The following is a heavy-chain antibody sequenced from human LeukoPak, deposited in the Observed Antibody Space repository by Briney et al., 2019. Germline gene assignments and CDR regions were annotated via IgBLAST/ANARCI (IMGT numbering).Heavy chain of an antibody. Sequence: QPSETLSPTCTVSGGSISSGGYCWSWIRQHPGKGLEWIGYIYYSGSTYYNPSLKSRVTISVDTSKNQFSLKLSSVTAADTAVYYCARDRGDGYNSLDYWGQGTLVTVSS. CDR3: ARDRGDGYNSLDY. J-gene: IGHJ4*02. V-gene: IGHV4-31*03. CDR1: GGSISSGGYC. CDR2: IYYSGST. D-gene: IGHD5-24*01.